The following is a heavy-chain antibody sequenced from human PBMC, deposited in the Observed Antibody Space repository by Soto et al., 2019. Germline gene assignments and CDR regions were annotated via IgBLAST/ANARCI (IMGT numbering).Heavy chain of an antibody. J-gene: IGHJ4*02. Sequence: QRQLQESAPGLLMPPETLSSTSTVSGDPLRGGPFFWGWFRQPPGKRLEWMGSIFYDGYTLYTPALRRRVTISVDTSKNQFSLKLASVASADTATYVCARLQAAVPHYWGQGTLVTVSS. V-gene: IGHV4-39*01. CDR3: ARLQAAVPHY. D-gene: IGHD6-13*01. CDR1: GDPLRGGPFF. CDR2: IFYDGYT.